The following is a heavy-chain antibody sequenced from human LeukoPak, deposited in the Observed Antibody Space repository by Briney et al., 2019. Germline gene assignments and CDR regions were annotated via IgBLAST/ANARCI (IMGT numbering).Heavy chain of an antibody. J-gene: IGHJ2*01. Sequence: PSETLSLTCTVSGASISGYYWTWIRQPPGKGLEWIGQMYYSANTNYNPSLKSRVTMSVDTSKNQFSLKLSSVTAADTAVYYCARLDDGSVYYYLNWYFDLWGRGTLVTVSS. CDR2: MYYSANT. D-gene: IGHD3-22*01. V-gene: IGHV4-59*01. CDR1: GASISGYY. CDR3: ARLDDGSVYYYLNWYFDL.